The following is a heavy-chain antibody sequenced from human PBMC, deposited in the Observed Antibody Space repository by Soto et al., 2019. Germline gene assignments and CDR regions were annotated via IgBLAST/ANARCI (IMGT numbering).Heavy chain of an antibody. D-gene: IGHD4-17*01. Sequence: QVQLVQSGAEVKKPGASVKVSCKASGYAFSQFYIHWMRQAPGQGLVWMGWINPNSGRTKFAQKFQGWVTMTRDTSINTVYMELSGLKSDATAVYYCARESGGTTATLDYYYFYMDVWGKGTTVTASS. J-gene: IGHJ6*03. V-gene: IGHV1-2*04. CDR3: ARESGGTTATLDYYYFYMDV. CDR1: GYAFSQFY. CDR2: INPNSGRT.